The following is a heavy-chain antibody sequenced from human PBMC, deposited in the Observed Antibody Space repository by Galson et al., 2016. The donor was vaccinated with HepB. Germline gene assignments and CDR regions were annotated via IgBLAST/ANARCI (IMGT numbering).Heavy chain of an antibody. CDR1: GGSISTDNW. D-gene: IGHD6-13*01. CDR2: VYHGGGT. V-gene: IGHV4-4*02. J-gene: IGHJ3*02. CDR3: ARIGEYRSSWYTAYDI. Sequence: ETLSLTCAVSGGSISTDNWWSWVRQSPGKGLEWIGQVYHGGGTHYHPSLESRVSMSVDKSKNQFSLRLTSMTAADTALYYCARIGEYRSSWYTAYDIWGRGTMVTVSS.